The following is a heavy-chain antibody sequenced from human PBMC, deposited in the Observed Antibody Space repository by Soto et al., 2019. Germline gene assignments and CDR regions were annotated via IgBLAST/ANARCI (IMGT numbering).Heavy chain of an antibody. CDR2: IGRTGSTT. CDR3: VKEEGIAVSGWHGFAS. V-gene: IGHV3-23*01. J-gene: IGHJ4*02. D-gene: IGHD6-19*01. CDR1: GFTFSDYA. Sequence: PGGSLRLSCEVSGFTFSDYAMSWVRQAPGKWLEWVSSIGRTGSTTYHADSVKGRFTISRDNSENTLYLELNGLRAEDTAVYYCVKEEGIAVSGWHGFASWGQGTLVTVS.